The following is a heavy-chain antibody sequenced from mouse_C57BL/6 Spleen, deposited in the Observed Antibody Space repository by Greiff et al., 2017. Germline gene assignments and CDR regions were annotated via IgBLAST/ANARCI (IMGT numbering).Heavy chain of an antibody. CDR2: IYPGDGDT. V-gene: IGHV1-80*01. D-gene: IGHD2-4*01. CDR3: ARSIYYDPSFAY. J-gene: IGHJ3*01. Sequence: VQLQQSGAELVKPGASVKISCKASGYAFSSYWMNWVKQRPGKGLEWIGQIYPGDGDTNYNGKFKGKATLTADKSSSTAYMQLSSLTSEDSAVYFYARSIYYDPSFAYWGQGTLVTVSA. CDR1: GYAFSSYW.